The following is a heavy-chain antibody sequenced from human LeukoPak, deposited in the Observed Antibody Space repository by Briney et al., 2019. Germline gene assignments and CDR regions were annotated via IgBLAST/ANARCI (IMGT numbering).Heavy chain of an antibody. Sequence: GRSLTLSCAASEFTFTTYGTHWVRQAPGKGLEWVAFIYYDGSNIYYADYVKGRFTISRDISKNTLYLQMDSLGAEDTAVYYCARRGTSSSWAHFDYWGQGTLVTVSS. D-gene: IGHD6-13*01. CDR2: IYYDGSNI. J-gene: IGHJ4*02. CDR1: EFTFTTYG. V-gene: IGHV3-33*01. CDR3: ARRGTSSSWAHFDY.